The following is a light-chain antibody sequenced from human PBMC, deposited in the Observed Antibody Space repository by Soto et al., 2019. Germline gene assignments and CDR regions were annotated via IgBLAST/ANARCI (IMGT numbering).Light chain of an antibody. CDR3: YSFAGSTTFSYV. Sequence: ALTQPASVSGSPGHSISISCSGTSSDVVTYNLVSWYQQHPGKAPTVLIYEGTKRPSGVSNRFSGSKSGNTASLTISGLQTEEEADYYCYSFAGSTTFSYVFGPGTKVTVL. CDR1: SSDVVTYNL. CDR2: EGT. J-gene: IGLJ1*01. V-gene: IGLV2-23*03.